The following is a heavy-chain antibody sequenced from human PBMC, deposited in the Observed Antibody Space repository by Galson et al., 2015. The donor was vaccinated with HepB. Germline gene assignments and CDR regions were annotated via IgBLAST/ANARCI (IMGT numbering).Heavy chain of an antibody. D-gene: IGHD2/OR15-2a*01. V-gene: IGHV3-15*07. CDR1: GFNFNNAW. Sequence: SLRLSCAASGFNFNNAWMNWVRQAPGKGLEWVGRIKSKTDDGATDYAAPVKGRFTISRDDSKNTLYLQMNSLKIEDTAVYFCTTIFLVWQPDYWGQGTLVTVSS. J-gene: IGHJ4*02. CDR3: TTIFLVWQPDY. CDR2: IKSKTDDGAT.